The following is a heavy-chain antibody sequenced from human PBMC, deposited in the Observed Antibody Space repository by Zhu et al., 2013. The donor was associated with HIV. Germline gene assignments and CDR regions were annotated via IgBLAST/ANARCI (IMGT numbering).Heavy chain of an antibody. CDR3: ARYDLGTNSFDY. J-gene: IGHJ4*02. D-gene: IGHD2-8*01. CDR1: SGSFSGYY. Sequence: VQLQQWGAGLLKPSGTLSLTCAVYSGSFSGYYWSWIRQPPGKGLEWIGEINHSGSTSYNPSLKSRVTISIDTSKNQFSLKLSSVTAADTAVYYCARYDLGTNSFDYWGQGTLVTVSS. CDR2: INHSGST. V-gene: IGHV4-34*01.